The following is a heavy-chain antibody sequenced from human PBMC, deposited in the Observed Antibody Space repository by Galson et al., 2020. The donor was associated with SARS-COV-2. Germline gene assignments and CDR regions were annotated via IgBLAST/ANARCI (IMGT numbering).Heavy chain of an antibody. CDR1: GYTLTNYA. D-gene: IGHD6-6*01. J-gene: IGHJ6*02. V-gene: IGHV1-3*04. CDR2: IHTDRGDT. Sequence: ASVKVSCKASGYTLTNYAIHWVRQAPGQRLEWMGWIHTDRGDTKYSQKFQGRVTITRDTSASTASIELSSLTSEDTALYYCARDPGSDGSSSHYYFYGLDVWGQGTTVTVSS. CDR3: ARDPGSDGSSSHYYFYGLDV.